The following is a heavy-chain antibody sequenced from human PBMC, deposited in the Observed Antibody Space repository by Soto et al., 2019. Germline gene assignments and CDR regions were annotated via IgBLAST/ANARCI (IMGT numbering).Heavy chain of an antibody. CDR3: GRGGYDSSASADY. CDR2: IWHDGSNK. CDR1: GFTFSTYG. V-gene: IGHV3-33*01. D-gene: IGHD3-22*01. J-gene: IGHJ4*02. Sequence: QVQLVESGGGVVQPGRSLRLSCAASGFTFSTYGMHWVRQAPGKGLEWVAVIWHDGSNKYYADSVKGRFTISRDNSKNKMYLQKNNRTAAETAVYYCGRGGYDSSASADYWGQGALVTVSS.